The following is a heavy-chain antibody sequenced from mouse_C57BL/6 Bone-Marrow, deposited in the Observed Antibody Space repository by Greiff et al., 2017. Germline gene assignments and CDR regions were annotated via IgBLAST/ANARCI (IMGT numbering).Heavy chain of an antibody. Sequence: EVKLVESGGGLVKPGGSLKLSCAASGFTFSDYGMHWVRQAPEKGLEWVAYISSGSSTIYYADTVKGRFTISRDNAKNTLFLQMTSLRSEDTAMYYCARNNGSSFRYVDVWGTGTTVTVSA. CDR2: ISSGSSTI. J-gene: IGHJ1*03. CDR1: GFTFSDYG. CDR3: ARNNGSSFRYVDV. V-gene: IGHV5-17*01. D-gene: IGHD1-1*01.